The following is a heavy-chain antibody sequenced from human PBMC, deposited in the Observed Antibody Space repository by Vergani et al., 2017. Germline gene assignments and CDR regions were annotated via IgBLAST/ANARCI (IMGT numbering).Heavy chain of an antibody. D-gene: IGHD2-2*02. V-gene: IGHV4-4*03. CDR2: ICHTEDT. J-gene: IGHJ4*02. Sequence: QVQLQESGPGLAKPPGTLSLTCAVSGDSISSNNCWTWVRQPPGKGLEWIGEICHTEDTKYSPSLKSRVTVSVDESRNLFSLRLNSVTAADTAVYYCATIGYRRWGYYFDYWGQGILVTVS. CDR3: ATIGYRRWGYYFDY. CDR1: GDSISSNNC.